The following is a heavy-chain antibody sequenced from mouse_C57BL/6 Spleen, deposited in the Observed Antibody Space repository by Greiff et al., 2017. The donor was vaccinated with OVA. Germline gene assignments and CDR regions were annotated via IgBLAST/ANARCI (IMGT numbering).Heavy chain of an antibody. CDR3: TRKLLG. Sequence: QVQLKESGAELVRPGASVTLSCKASGYTFTDYEMHWVKQTPVHGLEWIGAIDPETGGTAYNQKFKGKAILTADKSSSTAYMELRSLTSEDSAVYYCTRKLLGWGQGTTLTVSS. D-gene: IGHD2-1*01. CDR2: IDPETGGT. CDR1: GYTFTDYE. J-gene: IGHJ2*01. V-gene: IGHV1-15*01.